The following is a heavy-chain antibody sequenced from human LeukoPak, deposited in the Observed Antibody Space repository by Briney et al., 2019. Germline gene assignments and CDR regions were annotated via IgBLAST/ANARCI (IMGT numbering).Heavy chain of an antibody. CDR3: ASSTNYYDRDLGFDY. CDR2: IIPIFGTA. V-gene: IGHV1-69*13. D-gene: IGHD3-22*01. J-gene: IGHJ4*02. Sequence: SVNVSCTASGGTFSSYAISWVRQAPGQGLEWMGGIIPIFGTANYAQKFQGRVTITADESTSTAYMELSSLRSEDTAVYYCASSTNYYDRDLGFDYWGQGTLVTVSS. CDR1: GGTFSSYA.